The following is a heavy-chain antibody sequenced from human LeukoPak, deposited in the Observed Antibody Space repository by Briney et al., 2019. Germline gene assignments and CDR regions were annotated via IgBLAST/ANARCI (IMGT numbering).Heavy chain of an antibody. CDR1: GYTLTELS. V-gene: IGHV1-24*01. CDR3: ARDLGTGYGNDY. CDR2: FDPEDGET. D-gene: IGHD5-12*01. J-gene: IGHJ4*02. Sequence: ASVKVSCKVSGYTLTELSMHWVRQAPGKGLEWMGGFDPEDGETIYAQRFQGRVTMTEDTSTDTAYMELSSLRSEDTAVYYCARDLGTGYGNDYWGQGTLVTVSS.